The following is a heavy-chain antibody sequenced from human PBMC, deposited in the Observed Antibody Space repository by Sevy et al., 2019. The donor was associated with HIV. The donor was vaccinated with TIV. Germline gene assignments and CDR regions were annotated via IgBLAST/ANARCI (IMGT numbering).Heavy chain of an antibody. CDR2: VYFTGST. J-gene: IGHJ4*02. Sequence: SETLSLTCSVSGGSISSSTYYWGWIRQPPGRGLEWIGSVYFTGSTYYNPSLKSRVTISVDTSKNEFSLTVNSVTAADTAVYYCARLGGLRFFDWSSLNYFDYWGQGTLVTVSS. CDR1: GGSISSSTYY. D-gene: IGHD3-9*01. V-gene: IGHV4-39*01. CDR3: ARLGGLRFFDWSSLNYFDY.